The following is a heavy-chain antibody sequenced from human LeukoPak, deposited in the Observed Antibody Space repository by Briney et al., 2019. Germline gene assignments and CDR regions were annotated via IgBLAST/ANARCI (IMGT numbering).Heavy chain of an antibody. J-gene: IGHJ3*02. CDR3: ARDRPVVKEGLGAFDI. V-gene: IGHV4-30-2*01. D-gene: IGHD4-23*01. Sequence: PSQTLSLTCTVSGGSISSGGYYWSWIRQPPGKGLEWIGYIYHSGSTYYNPSLKSRVTISVDRSKNQFSLKLSSVTAADTAVYYCARDRPVVKEGLGAFDIWGQGTMVTVSS. CDR2: IYHSGST. CDR1: GGSISSGGYY.